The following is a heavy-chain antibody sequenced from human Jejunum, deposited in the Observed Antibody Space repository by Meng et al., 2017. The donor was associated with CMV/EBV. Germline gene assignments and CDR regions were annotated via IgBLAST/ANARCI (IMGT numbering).Heavy chain of an antibody. D-gene: IGHD2-2*01. CDR3: ALFTRSWFDP. Sequence: QIPLKESVPTLVQPTQTLTLTCTFSGFSLSTSEVGVGWIRQPPGKALEWLAVIYWDDDKRYSPSLKSRLTITKDTSKNQVVLTLTNMDPVDTATYYCALFTRSWFDPWGQGTLVTASS. J-gene: IGHJ5*02. CDR1: GFSLSTSEVG. V-gene: IGHV2-5*02. CDR2: IYWDDDK.